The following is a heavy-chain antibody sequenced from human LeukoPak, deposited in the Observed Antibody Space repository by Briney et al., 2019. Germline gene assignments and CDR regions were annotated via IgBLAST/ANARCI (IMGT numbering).Heavy chain of an antibody. CDR3: ATARGGY. D-gene: IGHD2-15*01. V-gene: IGHV3-23*01. CDR1: GFIFSSYA. Sequence: PGGSLRLSCAASGFIFSSYAMSWVRQAPGKGLEWVSTISGSGGSTYYADSVKGRFTISRDNSKNTLSLQMTSLRAEDTAVYYCATARGGYWGQGTLVTVSS. CDR2: ISGSGGST. J-gene: IGHJ4*02.